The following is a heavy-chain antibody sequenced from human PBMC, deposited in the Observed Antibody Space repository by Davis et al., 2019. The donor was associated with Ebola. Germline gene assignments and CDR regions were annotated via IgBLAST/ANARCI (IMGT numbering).Heavy chain of an antibody. CDR2: IRGSGSST. V-gene: IGHV3-23*01. D-gene: IGHD1-26*01. Sequence: GESLKISCAASGFTFSTYGMSWVRQAPGQGPEWVSSIRGSGSSTFYADSVKGRFTISRDNSKNTLYLQMSSLRVDDTAIYYCAKDRRGQDNYYYESDYWGQGTLVTVSS. CDR1: GFTFSTYG. CDR3: AKDRRGQDNYYYESDY. J-gene: IGHJ4*02.